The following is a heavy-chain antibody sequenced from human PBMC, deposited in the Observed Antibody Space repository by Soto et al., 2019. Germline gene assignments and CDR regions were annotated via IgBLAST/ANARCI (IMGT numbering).Heavy chain of an antibody. J-gene: IGHJ1*01. CDR3: ARFERYNWNQGPPAAEYFQH. CDR1: GYTFTSYG. Sequence: ASVKVSCKASGYTFTSYGISWVRQAPGQGLEWMGWISAYNGNTNYAQKLQGRVTMTTDTSTSTAYMELRSLRSDDTAVYYCARFERYNWNQGPPAAEYFQHWGQGTLVTVSS. D-gene: IGHD1-20*01. CDR2: ISAYNGNT. V-gene: IGHV1-18*01.